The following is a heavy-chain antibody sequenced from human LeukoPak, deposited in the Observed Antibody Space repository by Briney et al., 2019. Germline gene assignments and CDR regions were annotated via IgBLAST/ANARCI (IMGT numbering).Heavy chain of an antibody. CDR1: GYTFTSYY. J-gene: IGHJ4*02. Sequence: GASVKVSCKASGYTFTSYYMHWVRQAPGQGLEWMGIINPSGGSTSYAQKFQGRVTITRNTSISTAYMELSSLRSEDTAVYYCARGQSSGYDDYWGQGTLVTVSS. CDR3: ARGQSSGYDDY. CDR2: INPSGGST. V-gene: IGHV1-46*01. D-gene: IGHD3-22*01.